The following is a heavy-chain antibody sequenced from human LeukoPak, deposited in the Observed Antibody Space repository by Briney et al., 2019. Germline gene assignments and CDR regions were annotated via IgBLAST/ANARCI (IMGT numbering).Heavy chain of an antibody. CDR1: GYTFTSYA. Sequence: GASVKVSCKASGYTFTSYAMNWVRQAPGQGLEWMGWINTNTGNPTYAQGFTGRFVFSLDTSVSTAYLQISSLKAEDTAVYYCATVQLENYYYGMDVWGQGTTVTVSS. CDR3: ATVQLENYYYGMDV. D-gene: IGHD1-1*01. J-gene: IGHJ6*02. V-gene: IGHV7-4-1*02. CDR2: INTNTGNP.